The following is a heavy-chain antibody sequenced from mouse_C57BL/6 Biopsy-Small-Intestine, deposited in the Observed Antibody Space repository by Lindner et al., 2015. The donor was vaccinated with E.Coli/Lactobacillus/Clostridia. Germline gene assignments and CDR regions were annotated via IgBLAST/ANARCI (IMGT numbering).Heavy chain of an antibody. J-gene: IGHJ2*01. CDR2: IRNKANNHAT. Sequence: VQLQESGGGLVQPGGSMKLSCAASGFTFSDAWMDWVRQSPEKGLEWVAEIRNKANNHATYYAESVKGRFTISRDDSKSSVYLQMNSLRAEDTGIYYCTRPGYSGYFDYWGQGTTLTVSS. D-gene: IGHD2-12*01. CDR3: TRPGYSGYFDY. V-gene: IGHV6-6*01. CDR1: GFTFSDAW.